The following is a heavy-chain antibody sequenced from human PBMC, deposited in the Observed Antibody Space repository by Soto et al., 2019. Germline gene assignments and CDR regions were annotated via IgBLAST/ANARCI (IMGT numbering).Heavy chain of an antibody. CDR3: AHAPGLRGYYGMYM. CDR1: HFSCTDDY. V-gene: IGHV3-15*07. CDR2: IQSNADGWTL. J-gene: IGHJ6*02. Sequence: GGSLRLACAASHFSCTDDYMKWVRLALGKELEWVGRIQSNADGWTLDYAIPVKGRFTISRDDSKDTLYLQMNSLQTEETAVYYCAHAPGLRGYYGMYMGGQGTTAIAPS. D-gene: IGHD3-10*01.